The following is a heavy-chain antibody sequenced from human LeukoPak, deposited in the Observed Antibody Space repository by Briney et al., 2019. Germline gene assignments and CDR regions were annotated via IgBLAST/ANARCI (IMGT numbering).Heavy chain of an antibody. Sequence: PSETLSLTCAVYGGSFSGYYWSWIRQPPGKGLEWIGEINHSGITNYNPSLKSRVTISVDTSKNQFSLKLSSVTAADTAVYYCAIRTVGDYGDYYFDYWGQGTLVTVSS. D-gene: IGHD4-17*01. CDR3: AIRTVGDYGDYYFDY. J-gene: IGHJ4*02. CDR1: GGSFSGYY. V-gene: IGHV4-34*01. CDR2: INHSGIT.